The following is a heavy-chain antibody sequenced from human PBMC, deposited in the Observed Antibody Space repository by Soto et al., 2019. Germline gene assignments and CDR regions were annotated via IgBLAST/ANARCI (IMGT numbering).Heavy chain of an antibody. CDR2: IYYSGST. D-gene: IGHD6-13*01. Sequence: QLQLQESGPGLVKPSETLSLTCTVSGGSISSSSYYWGWIRQPPGKGLEWIGSIYYSGSTYYNPSLKSRVTTSVATSKHQFSLKLSSVTAADTAVYYCARQREYSSSWSPNSFDYWGQGTLVTVSS. V-gene: IGHV4-39*01. CDR1: GGSISSSSYY. J-gene: IGHJ4*02. CDR3: ARQREYSSSWSPNSFDY.